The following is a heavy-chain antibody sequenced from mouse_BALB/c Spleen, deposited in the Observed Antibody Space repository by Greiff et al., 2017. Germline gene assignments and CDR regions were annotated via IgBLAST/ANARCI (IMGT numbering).Heavy chain of an antibody. Sequence: EVHLVESGGGLVQPGGSMKLSCVASGFTFSNYWMNWVRQSPEKGLEWVAEIRLKSNNYATHYAESVKGRFTISRDDSKSSVYLQMNNLRAEDTGIYYCTRIHYYGSSYGNYFDYWGQGTTLTVSS. D-gene: IGHD1-1*01. J-gene: IGHJ2*01. CDR3: TRIHYYGSSYGNYFDY. CDR2: IRLKSNNYAT. V-gene: IGHV6-6*02. CDR1: GFTFSNYW.